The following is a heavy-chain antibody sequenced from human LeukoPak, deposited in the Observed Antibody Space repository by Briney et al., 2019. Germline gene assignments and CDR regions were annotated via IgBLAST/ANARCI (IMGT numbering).Heavy chain of an antibody. CDR2: IYYSGST. V-gene: IGHV4-59*12. CDR1: GGSISSYY. J-gene: IGHJ4*02. Sequence: PSETLSLTCTVSGGSISSYYWSWIRQPPGKGLEWIGYIYYSGSTNYNPSLKSRVTISVDTSKNQFSLKLSSVTAADTAVYYCARGRGTTSSTFDYWGQGTLVTVSS. CDR3: ARGRGTTSSTFDY. D-gene: IGHD1-14*01.